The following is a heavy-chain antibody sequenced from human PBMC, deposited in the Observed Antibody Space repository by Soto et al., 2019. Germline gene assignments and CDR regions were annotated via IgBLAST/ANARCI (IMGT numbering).Heavy chain of an antibody. D-gene: IGHD2-21*02. V-gene: IGHV4-4*02. CDR2: IYHSGST. CDR1: GVSISSSNW. J-gene: IGHJ6*02. CDR3: ARERPNCGGDCYSSFYYYGMDV. Sequence: SETLSLTCAVSGVSISSSNWWSWVRQPPGKGLEWIGEIYHSGSTNYNPSLKSRVTISVDKSKNQFSLKLSSVTAADTAVYYCARERPNCGGDCYSSFYYYGMDVWGQGTTVTVSS.